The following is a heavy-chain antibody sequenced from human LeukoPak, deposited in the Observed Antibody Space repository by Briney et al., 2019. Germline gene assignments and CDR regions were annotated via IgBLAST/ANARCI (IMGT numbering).Heavy chain of an antibody. V-gene: IGHV4-34*01. Sequence: SETLSLTCTVYGGSFSNYYWSWIRQPPGKGLEWVGEINHSGSTNYNPSLKNQVTISVDTSKNQFSLKLSSVTAADTAVYYCARRLGRKFGERFYYYHYLDVWGKGTTVTISS. CDR1: GGSFSNYY. D-gene: IGHD3-10*01. CDR3: ARRLGRKFGERFYYYHYLDV. J-gene: IGHJ6*03. CDR2: INHSGST.